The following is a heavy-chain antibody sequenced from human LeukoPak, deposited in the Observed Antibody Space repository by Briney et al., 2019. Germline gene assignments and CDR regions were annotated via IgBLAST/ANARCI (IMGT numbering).Heavy chain of an antibody. J-gene: IGHJ6*02. Sequence: SSVKVSCKASGGTFSSYTISWVRQAPGQGLEWMGGIIPIFGTPHYAQTFQGRVTITADESTSTTYMELSSLRSEDTAVYYCARDQVYDFWSGYYTTGYGVYYYYGMDVWGQGTTVTVSS. CDR3: ARDQVYDFWSGYYTTGYGVYYYYGMDV. V-gene: IGHV1-69*13. D-gene: IGHD3-3*01. CDR2: IIPIFGTP. CDR1: GGTFSSYT.